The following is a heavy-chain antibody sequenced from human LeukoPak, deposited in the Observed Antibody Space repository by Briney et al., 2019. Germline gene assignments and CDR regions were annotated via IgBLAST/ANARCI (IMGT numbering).Heavy chain of an antibody. V-gene: IGHV1-69*01. CDR3: ARGVSRKQWLVQH. Sequence: SVKVSCKASGGTFSSYAISWVRQAPGQGLEWMGGIIPIFGTANYAQKFQGRVTFTADESTSTAYMELSSLRSEDTAVYYCARGVSRKQWLVQHWGQGTLVTVSS. CDR1: GGTFSSYA. D-gene: IGHD6-19*01. CDR2: IIPIFGTA. J-gene: IGHJ1*01.